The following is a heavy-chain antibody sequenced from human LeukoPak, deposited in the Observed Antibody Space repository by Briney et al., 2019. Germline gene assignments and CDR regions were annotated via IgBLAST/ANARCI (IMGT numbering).Heavy chain of an antibody. J-gene: IGHJ6*03. CDR3: AREKRRSGGLGVYYYMDV. Sequence: SVKVSCKASGGTFSSYTISWVRQAPGQGLEWMGGIIPIFGTANYAQKFQGRVTITTDESMSTAYMELSSLRSEDTAVYYCAREKRRSGGLGVYYYMDVWGKGTTVTVSS. CDR2: IIPIFGTA. CDR1: GGTFSSYT. V-gene: IGHV1-69*05. D-gene: IGHD1-26*01.